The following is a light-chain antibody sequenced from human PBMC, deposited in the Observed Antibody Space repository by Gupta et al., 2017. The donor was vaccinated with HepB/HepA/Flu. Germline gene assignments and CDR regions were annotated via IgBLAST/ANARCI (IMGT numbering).Light chain of an antibody. CDR3: QQYSSSLT. CDR1: QSVSNS. Sequence: EIVLTQSPGTLSLSPGERATLSCRASQSVSNSLAWYQQIPGQAPRLLIYAASSRATGIPDRFSGSGSGTDFTLTITRLEPEDFAVYYCQQYSSSLTFGGGTEVEMK. J-gene: IGKJ4*01. V-gene: IGKV3-20*01. CDR2: AAS.